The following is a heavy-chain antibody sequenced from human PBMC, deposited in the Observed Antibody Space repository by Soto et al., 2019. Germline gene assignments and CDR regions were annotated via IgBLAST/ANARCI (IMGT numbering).Heavy chain of an antibody. CDR2: ISGSGGST. V-gene: IGHV3-23*01. CDR3: VRSSSGWFSSDY. Sequence: PGGSLRLSCAASGFTFSSYAMSWVRQAPGKGLEWVSAISGSGGSTYYADSVKGRFIISRDNSKNTLYLQINSLRAADTVMYFCVRSSSGWFSSDYWGQGALVSVSS. D-gene: IGHD6-19*01. CDR1: GFTFSSYA. J-gene: IGHJ4*02.